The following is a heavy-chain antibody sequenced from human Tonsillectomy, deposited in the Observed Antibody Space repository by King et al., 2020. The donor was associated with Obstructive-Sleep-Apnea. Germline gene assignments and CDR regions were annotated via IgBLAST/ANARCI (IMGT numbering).Heavy chain of an antibody. J-gene: IGHJ4*02. CDR3: ARDSSGYSYEDY. V-gene: IGHV4-4*02. CDR1: CGSISSSNW. D-gene: IGHD5-18*01. Sequence: QLQESGPGLVKPSGTLSLTCAVSCGSISSSNWWILVRQPPGKVLVWRGEIFLSCTTNYNPSPNIRVTIALDKSKNQFSLKLSSVTAADTAVYYCARDSSGYSYEDYWGQGTLVTVSS. CDR2: IFLSCTT.